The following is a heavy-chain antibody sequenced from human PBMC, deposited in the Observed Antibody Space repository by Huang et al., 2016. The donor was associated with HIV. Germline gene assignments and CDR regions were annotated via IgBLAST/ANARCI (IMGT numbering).Heavy chain of an antibody. CDR1: NYNFGSHG. J-gene: IGHJ6*03. Sequence: QVQLVQSGAEVKKPGASVKISCEASNYNFGSHGISWVRQAPGQGLEGMGWISFYNGDTKYAQKFQGRVTMTRETSTRTAYMELTSLRFDDTAVYYCARSGFGVVITTTLDYYYMDVWGTGTTVTVSS. CDR3: ARSGFGVVITTTLDYYYMDV. CDR2: ISFYNGDT. D-gene: IGHD3-3*01. V-gene: IGHV1-18*01.